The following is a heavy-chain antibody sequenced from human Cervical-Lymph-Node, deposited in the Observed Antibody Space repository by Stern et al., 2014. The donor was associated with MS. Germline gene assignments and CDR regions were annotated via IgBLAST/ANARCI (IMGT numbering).Heavy chain of an antibody. J-gene: IGHJ4*02. CDR3: ARVAGSGWCRY. V-gene: IGHV4-34*01. CDR1: GGSFSGYY. CDR2: IKHSGSA. Sequence: QVQLQQWGAGLLKPSETLSLTCAVYGGSFSGYYWTWIRQPPGKGLEWMREIKHSGSATDNPSLKIRVTISVATSKNQFSRKLSSVTAADAAVYYWARVAGSGWCRYWGQGTLVTVSS. D-gene: IGHD6-19*01.